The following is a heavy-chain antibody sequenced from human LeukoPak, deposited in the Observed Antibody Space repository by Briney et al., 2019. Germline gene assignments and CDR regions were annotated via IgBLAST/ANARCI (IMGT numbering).Heavy chain of an antibody. J-gene: IGHJ6*03. CDR1: GGTFSSYA. Sequence: ASVKVSCKASGGTFSSYAISWVRQAPGQGLEWMGGMNPNSGNTGYAQRFQGRVTITRNTSISTAYMELSSLRSEDTAVYYCARAINNWNDVRRYYMDLWGKGTTVTVSS. CDR3: ARAINNWNDVRRYYMDL. V-gene: IGHV1-8*03. CDR2: MNPNSGNT. D-gene: IGHD1-1*01.